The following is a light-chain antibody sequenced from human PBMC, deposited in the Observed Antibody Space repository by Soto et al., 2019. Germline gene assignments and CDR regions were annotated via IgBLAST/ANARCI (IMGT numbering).Light chain of an antibody. J-gene: IGKJ3*01. V-gene: IGKV3-20*01. CDR2: GAS. CDR1: QSLSSSY. CDR3: QQYGNSPFT. Sequence: EIVLTQSPGTLSLSPGERATLSCRASQSLSSSYLAWYQKKPGQAPRLLIYGASSRATGIPDRFSGSGSGTDFTLTISRLEPEDFVVYYCQQYGNSPFTFGSGTKVDIK.